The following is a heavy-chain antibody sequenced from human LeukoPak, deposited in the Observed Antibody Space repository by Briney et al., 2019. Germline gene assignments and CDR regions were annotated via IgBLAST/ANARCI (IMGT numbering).Heavy chain of an antibody. V-gene: IGHV4-4*02. CDR2: IYNSGSA. D-gene: IGHD2-15*01. CDR1: GDSLSSHKW. CDR3: ARDLRGIVAPPR. J-gene: IGHJ4*02. Sequence: SETLSLTCAVSGDSLSSHKWWRGGRPPPGKGGERIGEIYNSGSANYNPSVKSRVTISVDKSKNQFSLTLTSATAADTAVYYCARDLRGIVAPPRWGQGTLVSVSS.